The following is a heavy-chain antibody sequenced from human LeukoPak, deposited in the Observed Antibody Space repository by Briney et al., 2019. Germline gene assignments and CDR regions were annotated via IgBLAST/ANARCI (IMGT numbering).Heavy chain of an antibody. D-gene: IGHD5-18*01. V-gene: IGHV3-7*01. CDR2: IKQDGSEK. CDR3: ARMYSYGYGYFDY. CDR1: GFTFSSYR. J-gene: IGHJ4*02. Sequence: GGSLRLSCAASGFTFSSYRMSWVRQAPGKGLEWVANIKQDGSEKYYVDSVKGRFTISRDNAKNSLYLQMNSLRAEDTAVYYCARMYSYGYGYFDYWGQGTLVTVSS.